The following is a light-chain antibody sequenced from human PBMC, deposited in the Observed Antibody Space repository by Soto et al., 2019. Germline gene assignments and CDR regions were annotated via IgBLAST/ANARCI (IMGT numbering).Light chain of an antibody. CDR2: QVN. CDR1: ISYIVVYNY. V-gene: IGLV2-14*01. CDR3: SSYTTSNTYV. Sequence: QSVLTHPASVSRSPGQSITFSCTGTISYIVVYNYVSWYQQHPGKAPKLMIYQVNNRPSGVSNRFSGSKSGKTASLTISGLQAEDEADYYCSSYTTSNTYVFATGTKVPVL. J-gene: IGLJ1*01.